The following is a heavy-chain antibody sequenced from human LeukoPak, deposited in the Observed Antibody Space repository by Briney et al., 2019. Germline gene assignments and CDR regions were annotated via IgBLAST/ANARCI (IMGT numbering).Heavy chain of an antibody. J-gene: IGHJ4*02. V-gene: IGHV3-23*01. CDR1: GFTFSSYA. Sequence: GGSLRLSCAASGFTFSSYAMTWVRQAPGKGLEWVSTIRGSDDSTYYADSVKGRFTISRDNSKNTLYLQMNSLRAEDTAIYYCAKAAGPAAGITADYWGQGTLVTVSS. D-gene: IGHD6-13*01. CDR3: AKAAGPAAGITADY. CDR2: IRGSDDST.